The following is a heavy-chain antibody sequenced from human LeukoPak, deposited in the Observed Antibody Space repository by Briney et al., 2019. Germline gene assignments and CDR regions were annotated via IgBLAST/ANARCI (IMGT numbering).Heavy chain of an antibody. J-gene: IGHJ4*02. CDR1: GFTFSSYA. V-gene: IGHV3-23*01. CDR2: ISASGGTT. Sequence: GGSLRLSCAASGFTFSSYAMSWVRQAPGKGLEWVSAISASGGTTYYADSVKGRFTISRDNSKNTLFLQMNSLRAEDTAVYHCAKRYCSSTSCSFFDYWGQGTLVTVSS. CDR3: AKRYCSSTSCSFFDY. D-gene: IGHD2-2*01.